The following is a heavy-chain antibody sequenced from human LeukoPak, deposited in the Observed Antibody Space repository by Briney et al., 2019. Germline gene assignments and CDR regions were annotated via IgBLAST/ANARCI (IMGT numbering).Heavy chain of an antibody. CDR1: GGPISTAGDY. J-gene: IGHJ6*02. CDR3: ARESFGLAV. Sequence: PSQTLSLTCTVSGGPISTAGDYWSWIRQHPGKGLEWIGYSSYSGSTYYNPSLKSRVTISVDTSKNQFSLKLSSVTAADTAVYYCARESFGLAVWGQGTTVTVSS. V-gene: IGHV4-31*03. CDR2: SSYSGST.